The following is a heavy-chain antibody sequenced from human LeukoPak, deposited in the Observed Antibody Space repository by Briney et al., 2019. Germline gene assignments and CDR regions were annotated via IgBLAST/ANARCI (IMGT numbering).Heavy chain of an antibody. V-gene: IGHV1-8*03. CDR3: ARDNSVRDDAWWFNP. J-gene: IGHJ5*02. D-gene: IGHD5-24*01. CDR2: MNPNSGNT. CDR1: GYTFTSYD. Sequence: ASVKVSCKASGYTFTSYDINWVRQATGQGLEWMGWMNPNSGNTGYAQKFQGRVTITRNTSISTAYMELSSLRSEDTAVYYCARDNSVRDDAWWFNPWGQGTLVTVSS.